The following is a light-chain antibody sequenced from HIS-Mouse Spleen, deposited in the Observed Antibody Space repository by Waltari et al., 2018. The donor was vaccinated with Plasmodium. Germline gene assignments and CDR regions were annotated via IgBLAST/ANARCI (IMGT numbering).Light chain of an antibody. CDR2: AAS. CDR1: QSISSY. J-gene: IGKJ1*01. V-gene: IGKV1-39*01. Sequence: DIQMTQSPSSLSASVGDRVTITCRASQSISSYLNWYQQKPGKAPKLLIYAASSLQSGVPSMFSCGGSGTDFTLTISSLQPEDFATYYCQQSYSTWTFGQGTKVEIK. CDR3: QQSYSTWT.